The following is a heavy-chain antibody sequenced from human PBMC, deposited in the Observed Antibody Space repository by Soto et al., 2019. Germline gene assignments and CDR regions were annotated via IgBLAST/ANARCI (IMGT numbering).Heavy chain of an antibody. CDR1: CGSFSGFY. J-gene: IGHJ6*01. Sequence: SETLSRTCAIYCGSFSGFYWSWIRQPAWEGLEWVGEINDSGTTNYNPSLKSRVTISADTSKTNFSLGLTSVTAADTAVYYCARQTSQNVYSHYGMELWGQGTPVTVSS. CDR2: INDSGTT. V-gene: IGHV4-34*01. CDR3: ARQTSQNVYSHYGMEL.